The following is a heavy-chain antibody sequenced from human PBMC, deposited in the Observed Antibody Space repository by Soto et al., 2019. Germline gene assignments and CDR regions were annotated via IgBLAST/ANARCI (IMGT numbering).Heavy chain of an antibody. D-gene: IGHD6-19*01. CDR3: ARRGSGWYGNYFDY. CDR2: INHSGST. CDR1: GGSFSGYY. J-gene: IGHJ4*02. Sequence: SETLSLTCAVYGGSFSGYYWSWIRQPPGKGLEWIGEINHSGSTNYNPSLKSRVTISVDTSKNQFSLKLSSVTAADTAVYYCARRGSGWYGNYFDYWCQGTLVTVSS. V-gene: IGHV4-34*01.